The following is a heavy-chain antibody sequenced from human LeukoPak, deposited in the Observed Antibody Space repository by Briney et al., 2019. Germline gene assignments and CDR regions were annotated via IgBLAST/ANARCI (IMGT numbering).Heavy chain of an antibody. CDR3: ARDQQARDGYNSDYYYYMDV. CDR2: IYYSGST. D-gene: IGHD5-24*01. V-gene: IGHV4-59*01. CDR1: GGSISSYY. Sequence: SETLSLTCTVSGGSISSYYWSWIRQPPGKGLEWIGYIYYSGSTNYNPSLKSRVTISVDTSKNQFSLKLSSVTAADTAVYYCARDQQARDGYNSDYYYYMDVWGKGTTVTVSS. J-gene: IGHJ6*03.